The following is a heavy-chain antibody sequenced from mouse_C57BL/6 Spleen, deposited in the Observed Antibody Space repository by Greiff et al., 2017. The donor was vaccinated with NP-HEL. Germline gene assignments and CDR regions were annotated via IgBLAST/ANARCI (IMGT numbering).Heavy chain of an antibody. Sequence: QVHVKQSGAELVRPGASVTLSCKASGYTFTDYEMHWVKQTPVHGLEWIGAIDPETGGTAYNQKFKGKAILTADKSSSTAYMELRSLTSEDSAVYYCTVYSNYYYYAMDYWGQGTSVTVSS. J-gene: IGHJ4*01. CDR2: IDPETGGT. CDR3: TVYSNYYYYAMDY. CDR1: GYTFTDYE. V-gene: IGHV1-15*01. D-gene: IGHD2-5*01.